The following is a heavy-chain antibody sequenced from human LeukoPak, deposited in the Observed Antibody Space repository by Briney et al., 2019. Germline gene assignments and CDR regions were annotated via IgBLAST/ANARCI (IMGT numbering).Heavy chain of an antibody. D-gene: IGHD3-3*01. CDR3: ARQAKITIFGVVGNDYFDY. CDR2: IYYSGST. J-gene: IGHJ4*02. CDR1: GGSISSYY. Sequence: SETLSLTCTVSGGSISSYYWSWIRQPPGKGLEWIGYIYYSGSTNYNPSLKSRDTISVDTSKNQFSLKLSSVTAADTAVYSCARQAKITIFGVVGNDYFDYWGQGTLVTVSS. V-gene: IGHV4-59*08.